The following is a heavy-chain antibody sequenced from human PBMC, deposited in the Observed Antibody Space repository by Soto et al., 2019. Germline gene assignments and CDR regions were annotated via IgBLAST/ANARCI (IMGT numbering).Heavy chain of an antibody. D-gene: IGHD2-15*01. CDR2: IKSKTDGGAT. Sequence: GGSLRLSCAVSGFTFNNVWMNWVRQAPGKGLEWVGHIKSKTDGGATDYPAPVKGRFTISRDDSKNTLYLQMNSLKTEDTAVYYCTTGRMDYYYYGLDVWGQGITVTVSS. CDR1: GFTFNNVW. V-gene: IGHV3-15*07. CDR3: TTGRMDYYYYGLDV. J-gene: IGHJ6*02.